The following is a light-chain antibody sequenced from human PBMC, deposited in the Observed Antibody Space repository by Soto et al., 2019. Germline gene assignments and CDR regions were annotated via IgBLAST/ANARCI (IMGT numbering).Light chain of an antibody. V-gene: IGKV3-20*01. CDR1: QSVSSSY. CDR2: GAS. CDR3: QQYGSTPMYT. Sequence: EIVLTQSPGTLSLSPGERATLSCRASQSVSSSYLAWYQQKPGQAPRLLIYGASSRATGIPDRFSGSGSGTDFALTISRLEPEDVAVYYCQQYGSTPMYTVGQGTKLEIK. J-gene: IGKJ2*01.